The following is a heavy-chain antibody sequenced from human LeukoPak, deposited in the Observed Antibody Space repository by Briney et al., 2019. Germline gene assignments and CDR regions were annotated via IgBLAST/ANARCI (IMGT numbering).Heavy chain of an antibody. V-gene: IGHV1-8*01. J-gene: IGHJ5*02. CDR2: MNPNSGNT. D-gene: IGHD3-10*01. CDR3: ARRSPYRVRGPLGIWFDP. CDR1: GYTFTSYD. Sequence: GASVKVSCKASGYTFTSYDINWVRQATGQGLEWMGWMNPNSGNTGYALKFQGRVTMTRNTSISTAYMELSSLRSEDTAVYYCARRSPYRVRGPLGIWFDPWGQGTLVTVSS.